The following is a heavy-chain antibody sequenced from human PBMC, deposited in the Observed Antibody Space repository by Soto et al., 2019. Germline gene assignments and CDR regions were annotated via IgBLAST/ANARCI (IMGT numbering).Heavy chain of an antibody. CDR2: IIPIFGTA. V-gene: IGHV1-69*06. CDR1: GGTFSSYA. D-gene: IGHD5-18*01. J-gene: IGHJ5*02. CDR3: AREGDPGYSYGYHWFDP. Sequence: QVQLVQSGAEVKKPGSSVKVSRKASGGTFSSYAISWVRQAPGQGLEWMGGIIPIFGTANYAQKFQGRVTITADKSTSTAYMELSSLRSEDTAVYYCAREGDPGYSYGYHWFDPWGQGTLVTVSS.